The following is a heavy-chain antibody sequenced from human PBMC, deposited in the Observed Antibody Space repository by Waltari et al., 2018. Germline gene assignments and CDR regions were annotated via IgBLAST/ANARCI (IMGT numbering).Heavy chain of an antibody. J-gene: IGHJ4*02. CDR1: GGTFSSYA. Sequence: QVQLVQSGAEVKKPGSSVKVSCKASGGTFSSYAISWVRQAPGQGLEWMGGIIPILGIANYAQKFQGRVTITADKSTSTAYMELSSLRSEDTAVYYCARGPRPDYYDSSGYYDWGQGTLVTVSS. V-gene: IGHV1-69*10. CDR3: ARGPRPDYYDSSGYYD. CDR2: IIPILGIA. D-gene: IGHD3-22*01.